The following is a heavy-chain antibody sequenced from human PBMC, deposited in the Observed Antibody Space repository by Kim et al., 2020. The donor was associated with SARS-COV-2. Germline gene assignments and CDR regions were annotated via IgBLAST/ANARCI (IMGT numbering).Heavy chain of an antibody. CDR3: ARDVPGYRSGPSWY. Sequence: GGSLRLSCAASGFTFSSYGMHWVRQAPGKGLEWVAVIWYDGSTKYYADSVKGRFTISRDNSRNTLYLQMHSLRAEDTAVYYCARDVPGYRSGPSWYWGQGPRVTVSS. CDR1: GFTFSSYG. D-gene: IGHD6-19*01. V-gene: IGHV3-33*01. J-gene: IGHJ4*02. CDR2: IWYDGSTK.